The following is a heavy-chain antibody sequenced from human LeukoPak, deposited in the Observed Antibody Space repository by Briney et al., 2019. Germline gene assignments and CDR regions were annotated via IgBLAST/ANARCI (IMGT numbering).Heavy chain of an antibody. CDR3: ARDVYYYDSSSYYYFDY. V-gene: IGHV4-4*07. Sequence: PSETLSLTCTVSGVSISSYYWSWVRQPARKGLEWIGRIYTSGSTNYNPSLKSRVTMSVDTSKIQFALKLSSVTAADTAVYYCARDVYYYDSSSYYYFDYWGQGTLVTVSS. J-gene: IGHJ4*02. D-gene: IGHD3-22*01. CDR1: GVSISSYY. CDR2: IYTSGST.